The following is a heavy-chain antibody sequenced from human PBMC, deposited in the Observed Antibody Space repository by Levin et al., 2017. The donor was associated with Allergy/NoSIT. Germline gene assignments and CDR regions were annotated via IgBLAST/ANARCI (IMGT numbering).Heavy chain of an antibody. V-gene: IGHV3-30*18. CDR2: ISYDGNNK. J-gene: IGHJ6*02. CDR3: AKDLETYGDYDYYYYGMDV. Sequence: GESLKISCAGSGFMFSIYGIQWVRQAPGKGLEWVAAISYDGNNKQFADSVKGRFTISRDNSQNTVYLQMDDLRPEDTALYYCAKDLETYGDYDYYYYGMDVWGLGTTVTVS. D-gene: IGHD4-17*01. CDR1: GFMFSIYG.